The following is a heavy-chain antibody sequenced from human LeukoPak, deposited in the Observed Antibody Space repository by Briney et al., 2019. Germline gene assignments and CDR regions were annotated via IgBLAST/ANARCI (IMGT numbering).Heavy chain of an antibody. CDR2: ISAYNGNT. V-gene: IGHV1-18*01. CDR1: GYTFTSYG. J-gene: IGHJ4*02. CDR3: ARGYCSGGSCYNFDY. Sequence: GASVKVSCKASGYTFTSYGISWVRQAPGQGLEWMGWISAYNGNTNYAQKLQGRVTMTTDTSTSTAYMELRSLRSDDAAVYYYARGYCSGGSCYNFDYWGQGTLVTVSS. D-gene: IGHD2-15*01.